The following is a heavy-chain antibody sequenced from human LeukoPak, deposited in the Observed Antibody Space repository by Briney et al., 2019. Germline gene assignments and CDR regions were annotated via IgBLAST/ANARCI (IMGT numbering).Heavy chain of an antibody. CDR3: AREQSEYCSSTSCYDY. D-gene: IGHD2-2*01. CDR2: INPSGGST. Sequence: ASVKVSCKASRYTFTSYYMHWLRQAPGQGLEWMGIINPSGGSTSYAQKFQGRVTMTRDTSTSTVYMELSSLRSEDTAVYYCAREQSEYCSSTSCYDYWGQGTLVTVSS. CDR1: RYTFTSYY. V-gene: IGHV1-46*01. J-gene: IGHJ4*02.